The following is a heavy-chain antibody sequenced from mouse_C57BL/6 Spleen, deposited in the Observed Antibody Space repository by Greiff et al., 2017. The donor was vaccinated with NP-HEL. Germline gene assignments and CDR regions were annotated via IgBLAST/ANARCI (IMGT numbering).Heavy chain of an antibody. V-gene: IGHV3-6*01. CDR1: GYSITSGYY. D-gene: IGHD4-1*01. Sequence: EVKLMESGPGLVKPSQSLSLTCSVTGYSITSGYYWNWIRQFPGNKLEWMGYISYDGSNNYNPSLKNRISITRDTSKNQFFLKLNSVTTEDTATYYCARANWDNFDYWGQGTTLTVSS. CDR3: ARANWDNFDY. J-gene: IGHJ2*01. CDR2: ISYDGSN.